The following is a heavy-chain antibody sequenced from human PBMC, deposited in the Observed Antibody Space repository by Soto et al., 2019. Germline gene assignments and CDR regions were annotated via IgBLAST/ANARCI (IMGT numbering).Heavy chain of an antibody. V-gene: IGHV1-8*01. CDR2: MNPNSGNT. CDR3: ARERTRGFDP. Sequence: QVQLVQSGAEVKKPGASVKVSCKASGYTFTSYDINWVRQATGQGLEWMGWMNPNSGNTAYAQKFLGRVTMTRNTSISTAYMEMTSLRSEDTVVYYCARERTRGFDPWGQGTLVTVSS. J-gene: IGHJ5*02. CDR1: GYTFTSYD.